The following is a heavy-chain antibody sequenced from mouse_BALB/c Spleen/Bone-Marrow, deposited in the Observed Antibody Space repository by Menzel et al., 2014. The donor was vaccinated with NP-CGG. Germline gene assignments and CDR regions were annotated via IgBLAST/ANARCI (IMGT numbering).Heavy chain of an antibody. CDR2: ISNGGGST. CDR3: ARRSAATYYFDY. D-gene: IGHD1-2*01. Sequence: EVQGVESGGGLVQPGGSLKLSYAASGFTFSSYTMSWVRQTPEKRLEWVAYISNGGGSTYYPDTVKGRFTISRDDAKNTLYLQMSSLKSEDTAMYYCARRSAATYYFDYWGQGTTLTVSS. V-gene: IGHV5-12-2*01. CDR1: GFTFSSYT. J-gene: IGHJ2*01.